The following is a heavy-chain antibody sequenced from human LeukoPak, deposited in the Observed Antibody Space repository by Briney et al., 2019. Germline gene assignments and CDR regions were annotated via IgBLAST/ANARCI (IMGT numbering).Heavy chain of an antibody. CDR2: IYYSGST. CDR3: ARATSEHFDFWSGYLDY. D-gene: IGHD3-3*01. V-gene: IGHV4-59*01. J-gene: IGHJ4*02. Sequence: KPSETLSLTCTVSGGSISSYYWSWIRQPPGKGLEWIGYIYYSGSTNYNPSLKSRVTISVDTSKNQFSLKLSSVTAADTAVYYCARATSEHFDFWSGYLDYWGQGTLVAVSS. CDR1: GGSISSYY.